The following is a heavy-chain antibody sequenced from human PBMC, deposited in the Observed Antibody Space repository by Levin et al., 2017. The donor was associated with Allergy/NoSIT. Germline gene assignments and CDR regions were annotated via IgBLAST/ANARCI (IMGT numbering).Heavy chain of an antibody. CDR2: ISYDGFDE. V-gene: IGHV3-30*03. D-gene: IGHD2-21*02. J-gene: IGHJ4*02. CDR1: GFTFNIYR. CDR3: ARDYRADCDADYYKLFDS. Sequence: GGSLRLSCAASGFTFNIYRMYWVRQAPGKGLEWVALISYDGFDEYYADSVKGRFTISRDTSMNTLYLQMNSLRPEDTGVYFCARDYRADCDADYYKLFDSWGRGALVTVSS.